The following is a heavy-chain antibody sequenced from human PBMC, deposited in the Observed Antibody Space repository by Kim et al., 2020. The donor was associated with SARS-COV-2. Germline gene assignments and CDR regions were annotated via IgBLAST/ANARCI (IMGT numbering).Heavy chain of an antibody. D-gene: IGHD6-13*01. CDR3: AKGPRAGTVWYFDL. Sequence: GGSLRLSCAASGFTFSSYAMTWVRQAPGKGLEWVSAISGSGGSTYYADSVKGRFTISRDNSKNTLYLQMNSLRAEDTAVYYCAKGPRAGTVWYFDLWGRGTLVTVSS. V-gene: IGHV3-23*01. CDR2: ISGSGGST. J-gene: IGHJ2*01. CDR1: GFTFSSYA.